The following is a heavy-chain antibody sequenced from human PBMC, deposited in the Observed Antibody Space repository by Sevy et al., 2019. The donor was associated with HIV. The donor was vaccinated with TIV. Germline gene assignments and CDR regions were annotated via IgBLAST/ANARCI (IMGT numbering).Heavy chain of an antibody. J-gene: IGHJ4*02. CDR3: AKVARGSSWPNFDS. Sequence: GGSLRLSCAASGFTFSSYGMHWVRQAPGKGLEWVAVISYDGGNKYYADSVKGRFTISRDNSKNTLYLEMNTLRAEDMAVYYCAKVARGSSWPNFDSWGQGTLVPSPQ. CDR2: ISYDGGNK. V-gene: IGHV3-30*18. CDR1: GFTFSSYG. D-gene: IGHD6-13*01.